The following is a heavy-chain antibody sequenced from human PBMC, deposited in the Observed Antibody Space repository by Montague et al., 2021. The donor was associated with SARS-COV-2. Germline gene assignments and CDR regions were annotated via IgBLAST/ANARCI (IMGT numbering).Heavy chain of an antibody. D-gene: IGHD3-10*01. CDR1: GDSITNHY. V-gene: IGHV4-4*07. CDR2: MHFTGKT. CDR3: ARDRFDFGAGRQGTIDF. Sequence: SETLSLTCSVSGDSITNHYWSWIRQPAGKGLEWIGRMHFTGKTNLSTFFSSRLTMSAATSKNQFSLKLTSVTAADTAIYFCARDRFDFGAGRQGTIDFWGQGTLVTVSS. J-gene: IGHJ4*02.